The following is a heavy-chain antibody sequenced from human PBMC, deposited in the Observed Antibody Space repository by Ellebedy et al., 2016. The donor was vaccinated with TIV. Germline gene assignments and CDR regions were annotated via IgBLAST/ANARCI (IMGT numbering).Heavy chain of an antibody. V-gene: IGHV4-39*07. Sequence: MPSETLSLTCSVSGGSISSSSYYWDWIRQSPGEGLEWIGTVYYNGNPFYNPSLKSRVTISLHTSKRQFSLTLSSVTAADTALYYCARRQRGDYGISLWGQGTQVTVSS. CDR3: ARRQRGDYGISL. CDR1: GGSISSSSYY. CDR2: VYYNGNP. D-gene: IGHD4-17*01. J-gene: IGHJ4*02.